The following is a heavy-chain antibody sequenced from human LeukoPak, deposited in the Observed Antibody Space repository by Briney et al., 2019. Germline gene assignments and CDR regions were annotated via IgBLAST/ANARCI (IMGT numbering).Heavy chain of an antibody. Sequence: SETLSLTCAVSGYSISSGYYWGWIRQPPGKGLEWIGSIYHSGSTYYNPSLKSRVTISVDTSKNQFSLKLSSVTAADTAVHYCASRVYYYGSGSYYSWFDPWGQGTLVTVSS. CDR3: ASRVYYYGSGSYYSWFDP. V-gene: IGHV4-38-2*01. D-gene: IGHD3-10*01. J-gene: IGHJ5*02. CDR1: GYSISSGYY. CDR2: IYHSGST.